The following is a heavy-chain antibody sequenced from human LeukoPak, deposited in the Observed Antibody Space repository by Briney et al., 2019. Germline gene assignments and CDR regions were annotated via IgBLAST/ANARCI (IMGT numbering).Heavy chain of an antibody. CDR2: ISWNSGSI. CDR3: AKDKFVGDCSGGSCYSYFDY. D-gene: IGHD2-15*01. Sequence: KTGRSLRLSCAASGFTFDDYAMHWVRQAPGKGLEWVSGISWNSGSIGYADSVKGRFTISRDNAKNSLHLQMNSLRAEDKALYYCAKDKFVGDCSGGSCYSYFDYWGQGTLVTVSS. V-gene: IGHV3-9*01. CDR1: GFTFDDYA. J-gene: IGHJ4*02.